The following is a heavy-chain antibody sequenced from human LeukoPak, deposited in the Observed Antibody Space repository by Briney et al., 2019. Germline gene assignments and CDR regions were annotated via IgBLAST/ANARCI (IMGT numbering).Heavy chain of an antibody. CDR1: GGSISSSSYY. V-gene: IGHV4-39*01. Sequence: SETLSLTCTVYGGSISSSSYYWGWIRQPPGKGLEWIVSIYYSGSTYYNPSLKSRATISVETSKNQFSLKLRSVTAADTAVYYCASGYDSSAYQPFIDYWGQGTLVTVSS. D-gene: IGHD3-22*01. CDR3: ASGYDSSAYQPFIDY. CDR2: IYYSGST. J-gene: IGHJ4*02.